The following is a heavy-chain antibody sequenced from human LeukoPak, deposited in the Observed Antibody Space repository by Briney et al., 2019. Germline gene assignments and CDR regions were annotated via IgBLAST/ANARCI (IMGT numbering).Heavy chain of an antibody. CDR3: ARHVSVAVTNFFDY. Sequence: SETLSLTCTVSGGSISSRNYYWGWIRQPPGKGLEWIGGVYYTGTTYSNPSLKSRVTISVDTSKNQFSLRLSSVTAADTAVYYCARHVSVAVTNFFDYWGQGTLVTVSS. V-gene: IGHV4-39*01. D-gene: IGHD6-19*01. CDR2: VYYTGTT. CDR1: GGSISSRNYY. J-gene: IGHJ4*02.